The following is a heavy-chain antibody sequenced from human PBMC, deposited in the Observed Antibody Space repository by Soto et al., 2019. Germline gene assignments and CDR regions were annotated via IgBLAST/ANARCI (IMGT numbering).Heavy chain of an antibody. D-gene: IGHD3-22*01. CDR3: ARGGSGYTWFNEF. Sequence: QEQLVQSGAEVKKPGSSVKVSCKASGGLFSSYPISWVPQVPGQGLEWMGGIIPVFQTAYYTQRFQGRVTITADESRNTAYMELSSLRSEDTAIYYCARGGSGYTWFNEFWGQGTLVTVSS. J-gene: IGHJ4*02. V-gene: IGHV1-69*01. CDR2: IIPVFQTA. CDR1: GGLFSSYP.